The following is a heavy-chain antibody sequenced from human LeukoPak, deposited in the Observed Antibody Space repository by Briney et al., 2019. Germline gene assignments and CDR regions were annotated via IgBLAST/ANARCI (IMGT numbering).Heavy chain of an antibody. CDR2: ISSSGSTI. V-gene: IGHV3-48*03. D-gene: IGHD3-10*01. CDR3: ASLYGSGPKWFDP. CDR1: GFTFSSYE. Sequence: PGGSLRLSCAASGFTFSSYEMNWVRQAPGKGLEWVSYISSSGSTIYYADSVKGRFTIFRDNAKNSLYLQMNSLRAEDTAVYYCASLYGSGPKWFDPWGQGTLVTVSS. J-gene: IGHJ5*02.